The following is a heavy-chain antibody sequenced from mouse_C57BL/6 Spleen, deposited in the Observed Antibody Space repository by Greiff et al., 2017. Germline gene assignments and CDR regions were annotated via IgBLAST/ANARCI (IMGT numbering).Heavy chain of an antibody. CDR1: GYTFTEYT. V-gene: IGHV1-62-2*01. D-gene: IGHD2-2*01. CDR3: ARHETGYDAMDY. CDR2: FYPGSGSI. J-gene: IGHJ4*01. Sequence: QVQLKQSGAELVKPGASVQLSCKASGYTFTEYTIHWVQQRSGQGLEWIGWFYPGSGSIKYNEKFKDKATLTADKSSSTVYMELSRLTSEDSAVYFCARHETGYDAMDYWGQGTSVTVSS.